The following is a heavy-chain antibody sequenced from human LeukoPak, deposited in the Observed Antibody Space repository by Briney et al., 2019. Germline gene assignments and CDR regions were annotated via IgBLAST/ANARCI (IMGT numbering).Heavy chain of an antibody. V-gene: IGHV1-46*01. CDR2: LNPSGGST. J-gene: IGHJ6*02. CDR1: GGTFSSSA. CDR3: ASVYNYGMDV. Sequence: ASVKVSCKASGGTFSSSAISWVRQAPGQGLEWMGILNPSGGSTSYAQKFQGRATLTRATSTSTVYMELSSLRSEDTAVYYCASVYNYGMDVWGQGTTVIVSS.